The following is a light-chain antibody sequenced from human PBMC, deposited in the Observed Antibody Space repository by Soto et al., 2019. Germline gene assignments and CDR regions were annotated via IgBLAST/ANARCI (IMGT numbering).Light chain of an antibody. V-gene: IGKV3-11*01. CDR1: ESVSNY. CDR3: QQRSDWLT. CDR2: DAS. Sequence: IVLTQSPATLSLSPGERATLSCRASESVSNYLAWYQQKPGQAPRLIIFDASKRATGIPARFSGSGSGTDFTLTISSLESEDFAVYYCQQRSDWLTFGGGTKVEIQ. J-gene: IGKJ4*01.